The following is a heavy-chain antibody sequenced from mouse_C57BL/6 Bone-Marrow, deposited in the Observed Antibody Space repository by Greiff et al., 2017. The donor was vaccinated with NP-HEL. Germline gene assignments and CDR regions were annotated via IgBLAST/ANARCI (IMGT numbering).Heavy chain of an antibody. D-gene: IGHD2-1*01. Sequence: EVKLVESEGGLVQPGSSMKLSCTASGFTFSDYYMAWVRQVPEKGLEWVANINYDGSSTYYLDSLKSRFIISRDNAKNILYLQMSSLKSEDTATYYCARDPFYGNYWYFDVWGTGTTVTVSS. V-gene: IGHV5-16*01. CDR1: GFTFSDYY. CDR2: INYDGSST. CDR3: ARDPFYGNYWYFDV. J-gene: IGHJ1*03.